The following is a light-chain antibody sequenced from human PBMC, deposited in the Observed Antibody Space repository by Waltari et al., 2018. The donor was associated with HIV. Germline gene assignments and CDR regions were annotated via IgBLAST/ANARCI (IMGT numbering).Light chain of an antibody. V-gene: IGKV2D-29*01. CDR1: QSLLHSDGKTF. J-gene: IGKJ5*01. CDR3: MQSIQVPIT. Sequence: DIVMTQTPLSLSVTPGQPASISCKSSQSLLHSDGKTFLYWYLQKPGQPPQLLISELSNRISGVPDSFSGSGSGTDFTLQISRVEADDVGVHYCMQSIQVPITFGQGTRLDIK. CDR2: ELS.